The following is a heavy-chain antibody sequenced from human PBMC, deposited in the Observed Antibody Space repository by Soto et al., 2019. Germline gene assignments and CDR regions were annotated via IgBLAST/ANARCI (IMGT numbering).Heavy chain of an antibody. CDR1: GFTFSTYG. CDR2: IWYDGSNK. Sequence: PGQSLRLACAASGFTFSTYGMHWVRQAPGKGLEWVAVIWYDGSNKYYADSVKGRFTISRDNSRDTLYLQMNSLRADDTAVYYCARAVGPFDYWGQGT. J-gene: IGHJ4*02. V-gene: IGHV3-33*01. CDR3: ARAVGPFDY.